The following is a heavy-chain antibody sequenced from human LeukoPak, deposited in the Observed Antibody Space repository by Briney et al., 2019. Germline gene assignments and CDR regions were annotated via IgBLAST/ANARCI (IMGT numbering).Heavy chain of an antibody. CDR1: GFTFDDYA. V-gene: IGHV3-43*02. J-gene: IGHJ4*02. CDR2: ISGNGHTT. D-gene: IGHD5-18*01. CDR3: ARRGYSYELDF. Sequence: GGSLRLSCAASGFTFDDYAIHWVRQTPGKGLEWVSLISGNGHTTKYADSVEGRFTISRDNSKNSLFLQMNSLRTEDTAFYYCARRGYSYELDFWGQGTLVTVSS.